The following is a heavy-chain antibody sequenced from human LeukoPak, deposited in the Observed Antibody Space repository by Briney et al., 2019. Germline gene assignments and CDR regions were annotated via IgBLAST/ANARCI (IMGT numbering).Heavy chain of an antibody. D-gene: IGHD6-6*01. CDR1: GFTFSSYS. CDR2: ISSGSNYI. CDR3: ARDKAQDSVYYGMDV. J-gene: IGHJ6*02. Sequence: GGSLRLSCAASGFTFSSYSMVWVRQAPGKGLEWVSSISSGSNYIYYADSVKGRFTISKDNARTSLYLQMNSLRAEDTAVYYCARDKAQDSVYYGMDVWGQGTTVTVSS. V-gene: IGHV3-21*06.